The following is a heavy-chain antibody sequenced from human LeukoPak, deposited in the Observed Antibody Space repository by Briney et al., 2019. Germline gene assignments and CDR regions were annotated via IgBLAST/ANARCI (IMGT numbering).Heavy chain of an antibody. Sequence: GGSLRLSCAASGFIFSQYSINWVRQAPGKGLEWVSAISGSGGSTYYADSVKGRFTISRDNSKNTLYLQMNSLRAEDTAVYYCAKSVEWLLLLPNYWGQGTLVTVSS. V-gene: IGHV3-23*01. J-gene: IGHJ4*02. D-gene: IGHD3-22*01. CDR2: ISGSGGST. CDR3: AKSVEWLLLLPNY. CDR1: GFIFSQYS.